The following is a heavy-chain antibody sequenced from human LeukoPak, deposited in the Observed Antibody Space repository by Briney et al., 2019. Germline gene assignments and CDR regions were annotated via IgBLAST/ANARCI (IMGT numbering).Heavy chain of an antibody. D-gene: IGHD3-10*01. CDR2: IIPIFGTA. Sequence: SVNVSCQASGGTFSSYAISWVRQAPGQGLEWMGGIIPIFGTANYAQKFQGRVTITADESTSTAYMELSSLRSEDTAVYYCARYAVGDRGYFDYWGKGNLVTVSS. CDR1: GGTFSSYA. J-gene: IGHJ4*02. CDR3: ARYAVGDRGYFDY. V-gene: IGHV1-69*01.